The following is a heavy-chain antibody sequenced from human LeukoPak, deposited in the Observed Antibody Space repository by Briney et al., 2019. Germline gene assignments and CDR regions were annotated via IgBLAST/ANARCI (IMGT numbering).Heavy chain of an antibody. D-gene: IGHD1-1*01. CDR2: TGYRSKWYN. V-gene: IGHV6-1*01. J-gene: IGHJ4*02. CDR3: ARDRATGTTGFDY. CDR1: GDSVSSNSAA. Sequence: SQTLSLTCALSGDSVSSNSAAWNWIRQSPSRGLEWLGRTGYRSKWYNDYAVSVKSRVTINPDTSKNQFSLQLHSVTPADTAVYYWARDRATGTTGFDYWGQGILVTVSS.